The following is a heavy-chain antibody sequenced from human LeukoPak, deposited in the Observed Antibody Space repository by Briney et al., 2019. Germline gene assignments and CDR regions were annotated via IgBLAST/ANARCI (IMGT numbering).Heavy chain of an antibody. CDR2: IYYSGST. CDR1: GGSISSYY. J-gene: IGHJ6*02. CDR3: ARERDYYGMDV. Sequence: SETLSLTCTVSGGSISSYYWSWIRQPPGKGLEWIGYIYYSGSTNYNPSLKSRVTISVDTSKNQFSLKLSSATAADTAVYYCARERDYYGMDVWGQGTTVTVSS. V-gene: IGHV4-59*12.